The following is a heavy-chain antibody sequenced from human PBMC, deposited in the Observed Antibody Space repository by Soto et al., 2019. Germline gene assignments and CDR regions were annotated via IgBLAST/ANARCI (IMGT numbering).Heavy chain of an antibody. D-gene: IGHD2-21*02. CDR2: INHSGST. CDR1: GGSFSGYY. V-gene: IGHV4-34*01. Sequence: SETLSLTCAVYGGSFSGYYWSWIRQPPGKGLEWIGEINHSGSTNYNPSLKSRVTISVDTSKNQFSLKLSSVTAADTAVYYCAVTYYHYGMDFWGQGTSVTVSS. CDR3: AVTYYHYGMDF. J-gene: IGHJ6*02.